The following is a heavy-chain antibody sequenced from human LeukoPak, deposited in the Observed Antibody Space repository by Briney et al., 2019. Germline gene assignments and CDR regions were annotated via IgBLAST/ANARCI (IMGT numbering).Heavy chain of an antibody. Sequence: ASVKVSCKASGYTFTSYYMHWVRQAPGQGLEWMGIINPSGGSTSYAQKFQGRVTMTRDTSISTAYMELSRLRSDDTAVYYCARDGLSSIVGAIWPVYWGQGTLVTVSS. CDR3: ARDGLSSIVGAIWPVY. D-gene: IGHD1-26*01. CDR2: INPSGGST. V-gene: IGHV1-46*01. CDR1: GYTFTSYY. J-gene: IGHJ4*02.